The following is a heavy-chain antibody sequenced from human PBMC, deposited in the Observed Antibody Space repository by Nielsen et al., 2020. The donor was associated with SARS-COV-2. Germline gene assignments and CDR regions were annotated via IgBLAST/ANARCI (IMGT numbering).Heavy chain of an antibody. J-gene: IGHJ4*02. CDR2: IWYDGSNK. V-gene: IGHV3-33*01. CDR3: AREQLVYFDY. Sequence: GESLQISCSASGFTFTTSGMHWVRQAPGKGLEWVAVIWYDGSNKYYADSVKGRFTISRDNSKNTLYLQMNSLRAEDTAVYYCAREQLVYFDYWGQGTLVTVSS. D-gene: IGHD6-6*01. CDR1: GFTFTTSG.